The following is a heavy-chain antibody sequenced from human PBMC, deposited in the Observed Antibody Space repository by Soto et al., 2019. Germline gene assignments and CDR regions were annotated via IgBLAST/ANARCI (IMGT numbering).Heavy chain of an antibody. J-gene: IGHJ4*02. CDR2: ICWDDGK. CDR3: AHRRQLGDFDS. Sequence: QITLKESGPTLVKPTQTLTLTCTFSGFSLNTSGVCVGWFRQPPGKALEWLAIICWDDGKRYSPSLKSRLTITRDTSKKQVVLILTNMDPVDTATYFCAHRRQLGDFDSWGQGTLVTVSS. V-gene: IGHV2-5*02. D-gene: IGHD7-27*01. CDR1: GFSLNTSGVC.